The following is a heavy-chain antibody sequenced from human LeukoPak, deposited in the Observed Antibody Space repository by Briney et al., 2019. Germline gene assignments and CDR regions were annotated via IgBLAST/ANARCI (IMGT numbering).Heavy chain of an antibody. D-gene: IGHD6-19*01. CDR1: GGSISSGSYY. Sequence: SETLSLTCAVSGGSISSGSYYWSLIRQPAGKGLEWIGRIYTSGSTNYNPSLKSRVTISVDTSKNQFSLKLSSVTAADTAVYYCARDGIAVAGTGFDPWGQGTPVTVSS. CDR3: ARDGIAVAGTGFDP. J-gene: IGHJ5*02. CDR2: IYTSGST. V-gene: IGHV4-61*02.